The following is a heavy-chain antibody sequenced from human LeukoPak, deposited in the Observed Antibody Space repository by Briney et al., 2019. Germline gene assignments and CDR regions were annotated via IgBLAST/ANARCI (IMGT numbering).Heavy chain of an antibody. V-gene: IGHV4-39*02. D-gene: IGHD6-13*01. CDR3: ARDSSGQLLSYAFDI. J-gene: IGHJ3*02. CDR1: GGSISSSSYY. CDR2: IYYSGST. Sequence: SETLSLTCTVSGGSISSSSYYWGWIGRTPGRGLEWIGSIYYSGSTYYNPSLKSRVTISVDTSKNQFSLKLSSVSAADMAVYYCARDSSGQLLSYAFDIWGQGTMVTVSS.